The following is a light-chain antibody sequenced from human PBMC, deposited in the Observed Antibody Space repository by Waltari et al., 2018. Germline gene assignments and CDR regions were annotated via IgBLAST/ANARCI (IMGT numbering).Light chain of an antibody. CDR1: SGYSSNA. Sequence: LVLTQSPSASASLGASVKLTCTLSSGYSSNAITWLHQKPGNGPRYLMKVNSDGSHRKGDDIPDRFSASNSGTEYYVTISSLQSEDEADYYCQTGGHGTWVFGGGTKLTVL. J-gene: IGLJ3*02. V-gene: IGLV4-69*01. CDR2: VNSDGSH. CDR3: QTGGHGTWV.